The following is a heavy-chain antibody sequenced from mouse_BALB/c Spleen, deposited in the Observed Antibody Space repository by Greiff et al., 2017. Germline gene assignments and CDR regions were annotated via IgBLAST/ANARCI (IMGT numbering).Heavy chain of an antibody. D-gene: IGHD3-2*02. J-gene: IGHJ4*01. Sequence: EVQVVESGGGLVKPGGSLKLSCAASGFTFSDYYMYWVRQTPEKRLEWVATISDGGSYTYYPDSVKGRFTISRDNAKNNLYQQMSSLKSEDTAMYYCARDQGVNDAMDYWGQGTSVTVSS. CDR2: ISDGGSYT. CDR3: ARDQGVNDAMDY. V-gene: IGHV5-4*02. CDR1: GFTFSDYY.